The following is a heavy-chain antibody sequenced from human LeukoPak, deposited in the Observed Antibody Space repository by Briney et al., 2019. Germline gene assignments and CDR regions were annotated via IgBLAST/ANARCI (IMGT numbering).Heavy chain of an antibody. J-gene: IGHJ3*02. CDR2: IVGRGISA. CDR3: AKDSRSGPNDAFDI. Sequence: GGSLRLSCVGSGFTFSNYAMSWVRQAPGKGLEWVSGIVGRGISAFYADSVKGRFTISRDNSKNTLYLQMNSLRAEDTAVYYCAKDSRSGPNDAFDIWGQGTMVTVSS. D-gene: IGHD7-27*01. CDR1: GFTFSNYA. V-gene: IGHV3-23*01.